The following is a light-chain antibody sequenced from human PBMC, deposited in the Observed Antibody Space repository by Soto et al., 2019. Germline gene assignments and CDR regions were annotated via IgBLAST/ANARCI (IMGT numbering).Light chain of an antibody. CDR1: KTDLYSSINNNA. CDR3: QQYCTSPPT. J-gene: IGKJ4*01. Sequence: IVMTQSPDSLAVSLGERATMNCRSIKTDLYSSINNNALAWYQQKPGQPPKLLFYWASARESGVPDRFSGTASGTDFTLTISSLHPEAVAVYYCQQYCTSPPTFGGGTRVEIK. CDR2: WAS. V-gene: IGKV4-1*01.